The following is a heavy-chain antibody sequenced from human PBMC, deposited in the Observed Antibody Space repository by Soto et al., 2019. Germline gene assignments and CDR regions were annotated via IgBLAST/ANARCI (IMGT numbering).Heavy chain of an antibody. CDR3: ARESEDLTSNFDY. V-gene: IGHV3-21*06. Sequence: EVQLVESGGCLVKPGGSLRLSCAASGFTFTRYSMNWVRQAPGKGLEWVSSISSTTNYIYYGDSMKGRFTISRDNAKNSLYLEMNSLRAEDTAVYYCARESEDLTSNFDYWGQGTLVTVPS. J-gene: IGHJ4*02. CDR1: GFTFTRYS. CDR2: ISSTTNYI.